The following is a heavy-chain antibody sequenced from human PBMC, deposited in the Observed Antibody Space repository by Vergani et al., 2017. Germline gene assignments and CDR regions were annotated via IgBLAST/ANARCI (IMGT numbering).Heavy chain of an antibody. CDR3: ARRRAVRGTIISSTFDI. D-gene: IGHD3-10*01. CDR1: GGSISSGGYS. V-gene: IGHV4-30-2*03. CDR2: VNYSGIA. J-gene: IGHJ3*02. Sequence: QLQLQESGSGLVKPSQTLSLTCAVSGGSISSGGYSWGWIRQPLGKGLEWIGDVNYSGIAFYNPSLRSRATISVDTSKNQFSLKVISVTAADTAVYYCARRRAVRGTIISSTFDIWGQGTMVSVSS.